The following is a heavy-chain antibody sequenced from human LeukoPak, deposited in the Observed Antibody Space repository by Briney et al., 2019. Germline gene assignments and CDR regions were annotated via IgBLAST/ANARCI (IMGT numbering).Heavy chain of an antibody. Sequence: GGSLRLSCATSGFTFSSSAMSWVRQPPGKGLAWVSTISGSGGGTYYADSVKGRFTISRDNAKNSLFLQMDSLRAEDTAVYYCARNYDWGQGTLVTVSS. V-gene: IGHV3-23*01. J-gene: IGHJ4*02. CDR3: ARNYD. CDR1: GFTFSSSA. D-gene: IGHD3-16*01. CDR2: ISGSGGGT.